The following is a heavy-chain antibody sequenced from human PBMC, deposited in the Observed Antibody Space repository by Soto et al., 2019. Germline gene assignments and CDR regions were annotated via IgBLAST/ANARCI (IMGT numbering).Heavy chain of an antibody. CDR2: LSGTGDSA. V-gene: IGHV3-23*01. J-gene: IGHJ4*02. CDR1: GFTFSSYA. Sequence: EVQLLESGGGLVQPGGSLRLSCAASGFTFSSYALSWVRQAPGKGLEWVSALSGTGDSADYANSVKGRFTISRDDSKTTLYLVMSSLRVEDTARYYCARYNGNYGSGSFAHWGQGTLVTVSS. D-gene: IGHD3-10*01. CDR3: ARYNGNYGSGSFAH.